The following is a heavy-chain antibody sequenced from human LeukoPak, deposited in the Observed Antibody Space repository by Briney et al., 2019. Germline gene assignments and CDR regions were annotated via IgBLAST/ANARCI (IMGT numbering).Heavy chain of an antibody. CDR1: GHTLTELS. CDR2: FDPEDGET. J-gene: IGHJ3*02. Sequence: GASVKVSCKVSGHTLTELSMHWVRQAPGKGLEWMGGFDPEDGETIYAQKFQGRVTMTEDTSTDTAYMELSSLRSEDTAVYYCATDLRVADAFDIWGQGTMVTVSS. CDR3: ATDLRVADAFDI. V-gene: IGHV1-24*01.